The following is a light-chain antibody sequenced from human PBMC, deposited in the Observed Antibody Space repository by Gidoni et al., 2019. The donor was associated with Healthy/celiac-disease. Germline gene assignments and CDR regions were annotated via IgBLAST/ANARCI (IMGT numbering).Light chain of an antibody. V-gene: IGLV1-44*01. Sequence: QSVLTQPPSASGTPVQRVTISCSGSSSNIGSNPGNWYQQLPGTAPKLLIYSNNQRPSGVPDRFSGSKSGTSASLAISGLQSEDEADYYCAAWDDSLNGWVFGGGTKLTVL. J-gene: IGLJ3*02. CDR2: SNN. CDR3: AAWDDSLNGWV. CDR1: SSNIGSNP.